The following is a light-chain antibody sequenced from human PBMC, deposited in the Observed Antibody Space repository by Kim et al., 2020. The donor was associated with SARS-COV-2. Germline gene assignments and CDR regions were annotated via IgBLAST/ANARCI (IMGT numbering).Light chain of an antibody. V-gene: IGLV3-1*01. Sequence: SYELTQPPSVSVSPGQTASITCSGDKSGVKYVSWYQQKPRQSTVPVIYQDNHRPSRFPVRYSGSNSGNTATLTISGTQAMAEADAYCYSWACSTHIYV. CDR1: KSGVKY. J-gene: IGLJ1*01. CDR3: YSWACSTHIYV. CDR2: QDN.